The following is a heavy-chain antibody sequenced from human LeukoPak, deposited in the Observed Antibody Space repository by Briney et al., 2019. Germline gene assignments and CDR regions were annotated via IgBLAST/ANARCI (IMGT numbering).Heavy chain of an antibody. CDR2: IYYSGST. Sequence: SETLSLTCTVSGGSISSSSYYWGWIRQPPGKGLEWIGSIYYSGSTYYNPSLKSRVTISVDTSKNQFSLKLSSVTAADTAVYYCAAIREYYYSYMDVWGKGTTVTISS. CDR1: GGSISSSSYY. D-gene: IGHD5-18*01. V-gene: IGHV4-39*01. CDR3: AAIREYYYSYMDV. J-gene: IGHJ6*03.